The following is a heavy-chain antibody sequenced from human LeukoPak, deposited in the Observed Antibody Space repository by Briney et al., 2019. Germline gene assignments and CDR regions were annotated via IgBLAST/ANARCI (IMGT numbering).Heavy chain of an antibody. J-gene: IGHJ4*02. Sequence: GGSLRLSCAASGFTFSTYGMHWVRQAPGKGLEWVGFIRSKAYGETTEYAASVKGRFTISRDDSKSIAYLQMNSLKTEDTAVYYCTRGYSGSYYYFDYWGQGTLVTVSS. CDR3: TRGYSGSYYYFDY. CDR2: IRSKAYGETT. CDR1: GFTFSTYG. V-gene: IGHV3-49*04. D-gene: IGHD1-26*01.